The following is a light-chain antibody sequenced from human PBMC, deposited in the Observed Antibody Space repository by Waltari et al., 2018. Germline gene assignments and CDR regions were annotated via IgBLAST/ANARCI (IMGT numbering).Light chain of an antibody. J-gene: IGKJ2*01. CDR1: QSISSW. Sequence: DVQMTQSPSTLSGSVGDRVTITCRASQSISSWLAWYQQKPGQAPKLLIYKSSTLESGVPSRFSGSGSGTEFTLTISCLQPDDFATYYCQQYNSYSYTFGQGTKLEIK. CDR3: QQYNSYSYT. V-gene: IGKV1-5*03. CDR2: KSS.